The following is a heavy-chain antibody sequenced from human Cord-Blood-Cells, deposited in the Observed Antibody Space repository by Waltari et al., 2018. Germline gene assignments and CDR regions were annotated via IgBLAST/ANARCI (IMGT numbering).Heavy chain of an antibody. Sequence: YWSWIRQPPGKGLEWIGEINHSGSTNYNPSLKSRVTISVDTSKNQFSLKLSSVTAADTAVYYCARGLGFLEWLYYYYYMDVWGKGTTVTVSS. CDR2: INHSGST. V-gene: IGHV4-34*01. J-gene: IGHJ6*03. D-gene: IGHD3-3*01. CDR1: Y. CDR3: ARGLGFLEWLYYYYYMDV.